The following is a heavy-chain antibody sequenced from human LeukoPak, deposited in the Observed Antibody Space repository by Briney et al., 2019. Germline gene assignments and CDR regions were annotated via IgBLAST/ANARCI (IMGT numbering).Heavy chain of an antibody. CDR3: ARGLLGSGWTPAGY. D-gene: IGHD6-19*01. J-gene: IGHJ4*02. CDR1: GYTFTGYY. CDR2: INPNSGGT. Sequence: ASVKVSCKASGYTFTGYYLHWVRQAPGQGLEWMGWINPNSGGTNYAQKFQGRVTMARDTSISTAYMALSRLRSDDTAVYYCARGLLGSGWTPAGYWGQGTLVTVSS. V-gene: IGHV1-2*02.